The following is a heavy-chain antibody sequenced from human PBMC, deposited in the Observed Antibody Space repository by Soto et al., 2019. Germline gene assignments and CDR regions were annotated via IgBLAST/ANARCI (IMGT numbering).Heavy chain of an antibody. V-gene: IGHV1-18*01. J-gene: IGHJ6*02. CDR3: GMVVSYGPPTPQDV. Sequence: QVQLVQSGDEVRKPGSSVKVSCKASGYIFVNYGIAWVRQAPGQGLEWMGWISPYSGNTHYASKVQGRLTMTTDTPTSTANMALGRLPSDDTAVYYCGMVVSYGPPTPQDVWGQGTTVIVSS. CDR2: ISPYSGNT. CDR1: GYIFVNYG. D-gene: IGHD2-15*01.